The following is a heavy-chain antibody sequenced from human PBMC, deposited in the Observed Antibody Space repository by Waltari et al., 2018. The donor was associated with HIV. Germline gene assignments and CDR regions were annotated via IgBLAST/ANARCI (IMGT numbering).Heavy chain of an antibody. D-gene: IGHD3-22*01. Sequence: EVQLVESGGGLVQPGGSLRLSCAASGFTFSSYWMSWVRQAPGKGLEWVANIKQDGSEKYYVDSVKGRFTISRDNAKNSLYLQMNSLRAEDTAVYYCARNPITMIVVASDAFDIWGQGTMVTVSS. CDR1: GFTFSSYW. J-gene: IGHJ3*02. V-gene: IGHV3-7*01. CDR2: IKQDGSEK. CDR3: ARNPITMIVVASDAFDI.